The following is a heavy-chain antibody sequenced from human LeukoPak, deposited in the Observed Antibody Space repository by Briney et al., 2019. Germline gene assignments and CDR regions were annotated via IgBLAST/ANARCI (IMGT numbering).Heavy chain of an antibody. J-gene: IGHJ4*02. Sequence: GGSLRLSCAGSGFTVSSNFMSWVRQAPGKGLEWVSILYSGGNTYYAESVKGRFTISRDNSKNTFYLQMNSLRAEDTAAYYCATTTAHSSGWYFDYWGQGTLVTVSS. V-gene: IGHV3-53*01. CDR2: LYSGGNT. CDR3: ATTTAHSSGWYFDY. D-gene: IGHD6-19*01. CDR1: GFTVSSNF.